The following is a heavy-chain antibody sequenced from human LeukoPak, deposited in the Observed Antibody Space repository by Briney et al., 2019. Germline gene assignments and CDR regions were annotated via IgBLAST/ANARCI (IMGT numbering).Heavy chain of an antibody. Sequence: ASVKVSCKASGYTFTSYYMHWVRQAPGQGLEWMGIISPSGGSTSYAQKFQGRVTMTRDTSTSTVYMELSSLRSEDTAVYYCARTPLPTVTTGYYYYMDVWGKGTTVTVSS. D-gene: IGHD4-17*01. CDR2: ISPSGGST. CDR1: GYTFTSYY. CDR3: ARTPLPTVTTGYYYYMDV. J-gene: IGHJ6*03. V-gene: IGHV1-46*01.